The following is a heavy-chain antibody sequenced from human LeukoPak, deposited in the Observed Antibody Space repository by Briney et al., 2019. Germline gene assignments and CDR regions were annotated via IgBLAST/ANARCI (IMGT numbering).Heavy chain of an antibody. V-gene: IGHV3-23*01. Sequence: GGSLRLSCAASGFTFSSYAMSWVRQAPGKGLEWVSAISGSGGSTYYADSVKGRFTISRDNAKNTLYLQMNSLRAEDTAVYYCARDRAPITIFGVVITPLGCWGQGTLVTVSS. J-gene: IGHJ4*02. CDR2: ISGSGGST. CDR3: ARDRAPITIFGVVITPLGC. CDR1: GFTFSSYA. D-gene: IGHD3-3*01.